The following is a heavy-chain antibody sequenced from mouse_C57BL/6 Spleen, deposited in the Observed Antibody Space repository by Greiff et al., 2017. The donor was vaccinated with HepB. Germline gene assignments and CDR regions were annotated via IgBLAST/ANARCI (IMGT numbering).Heavy chain of an antibody. V-gene: IGHV1-15*01. CDR3: TTYYYGSNYFDY. CDR2: IDPETGGT. Sequence: QVQLQQSGAELVRPGASVTLSCKASGYTFTDYEMHWVKQTPVHGLEWIGAIDPETGGTDYNQKFKGKAILTADKSSSTAYMELRSLTSEDSAVYYCTTYYYGSNYFDYWGQGTTLTVSS. D-gene: IGHD1-1*01. J-gene: IGHJ2*01. CDR1: GYTFTDYE.